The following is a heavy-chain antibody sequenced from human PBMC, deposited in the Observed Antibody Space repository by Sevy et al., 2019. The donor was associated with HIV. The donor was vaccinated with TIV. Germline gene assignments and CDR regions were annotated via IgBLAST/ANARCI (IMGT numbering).Heavy chain of an antibody. D-gene: IGHD2-21*01. Sequence: GGYLRLSCAASGFTFSSYAMSWVRQAPGKGLEWLSAISGSGGSTYYADSVKGRFTISRDNSKNTLYLQMNSLRAEDTAVYYYESIAYRGGDCYSDAFDIWGQGTMVTVSS. CDR1: GFTFSSYA. V-gene: IGHV3-23*01. CDR3: ESIAYRGGDCYSDAFDI. CDR2: ISGSGGST. J-gene: IGHJ3*02.